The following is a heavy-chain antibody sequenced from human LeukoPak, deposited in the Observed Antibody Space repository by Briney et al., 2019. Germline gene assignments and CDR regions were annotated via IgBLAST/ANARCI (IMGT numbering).Heavy chain of an antibody. CDR1: GGTFSSYA. CDR3: AREGGGGEYSSGYYGPAFDI. D-gene: IGHD3-22*01. CDR2: IIPILGIA. Sequence: SVKVSCKASGGTFSSYAISWVRQAPGQGLEWMGRIIPILGIANYAQKFQGRVTITADKSTSTAYMELSSLRSEDTAVYYCAREGGGGEYSSGYYGPAFDIWGQGTMVTVSS. V-gene: IGHV1-69*04. J-gene: IGHJ3*02.